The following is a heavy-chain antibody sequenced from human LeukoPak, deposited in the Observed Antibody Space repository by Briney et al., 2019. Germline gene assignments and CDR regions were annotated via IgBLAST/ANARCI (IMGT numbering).Heavy chain of an antibody. V-gene: IGHV3-23*01. Sequence: GGSLRLSCAASGFTFSSYAMSWVRQAPGKGLEWVSAISGSGGSTYYADSVKGRFTISRDNAKNTLYLQMNSLRAEDTAVYYCAKXDSTXXNLLDVWGQXXXXXVSS. CDR3: AKXDSTXXNLLDV. D-gene: IGHD2-15*01. CDR1: GFTFSSYA. CDR2: ISGSGGST. J-gene: IGHJ6*02.